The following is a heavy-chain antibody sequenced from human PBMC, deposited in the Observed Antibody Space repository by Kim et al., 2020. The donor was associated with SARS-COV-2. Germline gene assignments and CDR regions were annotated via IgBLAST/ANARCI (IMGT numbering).Heavy chain of an antibody. Sequence: SETLSLTCAVSGGSISSSNWWSWVRQPPGKGLEWIGEIYHSGSTNYNPSLKSRVTISVDKSKNQFSLKLSSVTAADTAVYYCARKALLWFGELSVFDYWGQGTLVTVSS. V-gene: IGHV4-4*02. CDR2: IYHSGST. CDR1: GGSISSSNW. D-gene: IGHD3-10*01. J-gene: IGHJ4*02. CDR3: ARKALLWFGELSVFDY.